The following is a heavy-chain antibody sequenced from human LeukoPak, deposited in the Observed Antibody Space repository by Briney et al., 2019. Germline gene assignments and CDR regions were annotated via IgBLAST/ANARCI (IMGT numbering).Heavy chain of an antibody. CDR3: AREGFCIGDTCHGRDKVLDY. V-gene: IGHV1-69*05. CDR2: IISLFGTP. D-gene: IGHD2-15*01. J-gene: IGHJ4*02. Sequence: GASVKVSCKASGGIFSNFGISWVRQAPGQGPEWMGRIISLFGTPNYAQKFQGRVTITTDESTSTAYMDLSSLRSEDTAVYYCAREGFCIGDTCHGRDKVLDYWGQGTLVTVSS. CDR1: GGIFSNFG.